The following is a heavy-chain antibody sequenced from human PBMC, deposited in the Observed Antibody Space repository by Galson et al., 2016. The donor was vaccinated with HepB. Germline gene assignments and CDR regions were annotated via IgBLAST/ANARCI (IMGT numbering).Heavy chain of an antibody. Sequence: SVKVSCKVSGYTLTDLFMHWVRQPPGKGLEWMGGFDPEEGETIYAQKFQGRATMTEDTSTDTAFMELSSLRSEDTAVYYCTSVKPDAIMYNWFDPWGQGTLVTVSS. J-gene: IGHJ5*02. CDR2: FDPEEGET. V-gene: IGHV1-24*01. CDR3: TSVKPDAIMYNWFDP. D-gene: IGHD2-2*01. CDR1: GYTLTDLF.